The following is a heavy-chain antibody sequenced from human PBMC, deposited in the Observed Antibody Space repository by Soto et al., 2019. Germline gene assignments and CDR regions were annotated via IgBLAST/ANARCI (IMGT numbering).Heavy chain of an antibody. Sequence: QVQLQESGPGLVKPSQTLSLTCTVSGGSISSGCYYWSWIRQHPGKGLEWIGYIDYSGSTYYNPSLKSRVTISVDTSKNQCSLKLSSVTAADTAVYYCARVHRRDYVDSWGQGTLVTVSS. CDR3: ARVHRRDYVDS. CDR1: GGSISSGCYY. J-gene: IGHJ4*02. CDR2: IDYSGST. V-gene: IGHV4-31*03.